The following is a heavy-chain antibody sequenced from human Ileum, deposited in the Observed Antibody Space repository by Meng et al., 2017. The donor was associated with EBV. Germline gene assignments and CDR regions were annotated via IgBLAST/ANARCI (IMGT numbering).Heavy chain of an antibody. CDR3: ARADKVRFDY. CDR2: IYHSGST. V-gene: IGHV4-4*02. Sequence: VPGRVNPAGPLPLTSAVSGGPMSRTNWWSWVRQPPGKGLGWIGEIYHSGSTNYNPSLKSRVSISVDKSKNQFSLKLSSVTAADTAVYYCARADKVRFDYWGQGTLVTVSS. CDR1: GGPMSRTNW. J-gene: IGHJ4*02.